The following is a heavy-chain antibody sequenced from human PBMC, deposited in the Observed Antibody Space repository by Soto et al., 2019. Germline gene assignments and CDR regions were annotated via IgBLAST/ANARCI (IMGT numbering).Heavy chain of an antibody. CDR3: AHRVLRTVFGLVTTTAIYFDF. J-gene: IGHJ4*02. D-gene: IGHD3-3*01. Sequence: QITLNESGPTVVRPTETLTLTCRFSGFSLTTSGVGVGWIRQSPGKAPEWLALIYWDDDTRYSASLKSRLTITKDTSKNQVVLTVSDLDPTDTATYYCAHRVLRTVFGLVTTTAIYFDFWGQGTPVRLL. V-gene: IGHV2-5*02. CDR2: IYWDDDT. CDR1: GFSLTTSGVG.